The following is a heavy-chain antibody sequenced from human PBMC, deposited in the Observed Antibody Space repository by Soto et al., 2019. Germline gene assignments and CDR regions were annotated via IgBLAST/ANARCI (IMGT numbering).Heavy chain of an antibody. Sequence: QVQLVESGGGVVQPGRSLRLSCAASGFTFSSYGMHWVRQAPGKGLEWVAVIWYDGSNKYYADSVKGRFTIPRDNSKNPLYLQMNSLSAEDTAVYYCARDADQLPANWFDPWGQGTLVTVSS. V-gene: IGHV3-33*01. CDR3: ARDADQLPANWFDP. D-gene: IGHD2-2*01. CDR2: IWYDGSNK. J-gene: IGHJ5*02. CDR1: GFTFSSYG.